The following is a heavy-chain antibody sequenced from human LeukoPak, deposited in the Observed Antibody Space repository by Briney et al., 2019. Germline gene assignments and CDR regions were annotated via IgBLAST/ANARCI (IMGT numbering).Heavy chain of an antibody. D-gene: IGHD1-26*01. Sequence: GGSLRLSCAASGFTFSSYGMHWVRQAPGKGLEWVAFIRYDGNNKYYADSVKGRFTNYSDKSKNPLYLQMNSLRAEDTAVYYCANSLWDASDYWGQGTLVTVSS. J-gene: IGHJ4*02. CDR3: ANSLWDASDY. CDR2: IRYDGNNK. V-gene: IGHV3-30*02. CDR1: GFTFSSYG.